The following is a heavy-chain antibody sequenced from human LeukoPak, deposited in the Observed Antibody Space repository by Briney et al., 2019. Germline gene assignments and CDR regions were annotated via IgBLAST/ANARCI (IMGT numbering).Heavy chain of an antibody. Sequence: ASVKVSCKASGYTFTTYAMHWVRQAPGQRLQWMGWINAGKGNTKYSQKFQGRVTITRDTSASTTYMELSSLRSEDTAVYYCAGPYYYDSSGYGPAFDIWGQGTMVTVSS. CDR3: AGPYYYDSSGYGPAFDI. V-gene: IGHV1-3*01. CDR2: INAGKGNT. J-gene: IGHJ3*02. D-gene: IGHD3-22*01. CDR1: GYTFTTYA.